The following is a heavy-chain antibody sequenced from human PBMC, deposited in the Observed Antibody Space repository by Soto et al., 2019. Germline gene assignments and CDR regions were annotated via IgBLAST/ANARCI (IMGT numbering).Heavy chain of an antibody. D-gene: IGHD2-8*01. CDR1: GYTLTELS. Sequence: GASVKVSCKVSGYTLTELSMHWVRQAPGKGLEWMGGFDPEDGETIYAQKFQGRVTMTEDTSTDTAYMELSSLRSEDTAVYYCATFLDYCTNGVCYPGAFDIWGQGTIVTVSS. V-gene: IGHV1-24*01. CDR3: ATFLDYCTNGVCYPGAFDI. J-gene: IGHJ3*02. CDR2: FDPEDGET.